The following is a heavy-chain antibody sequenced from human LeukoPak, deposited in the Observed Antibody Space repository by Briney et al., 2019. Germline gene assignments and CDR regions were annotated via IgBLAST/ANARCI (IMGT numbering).Heavy chain of an antibody. Sequence: PSETLSLTCTVSGGSISSYYWSWIRQPPGKGLEWIGYIYYSGSTNYNPSLKSRVTISVDTSKNQFSLKLSSVTAADTAVYYCARDPDGGDYFDYWGQGTLVTVSS. D-gene: IGHD4-23*01. CDR3: ARDPDGGDYFDY. CDR2: IYYSGST. J-gene: IGHJ4*02. CDR1: GGSISSYY. V-gene: IGHV4-59*01.